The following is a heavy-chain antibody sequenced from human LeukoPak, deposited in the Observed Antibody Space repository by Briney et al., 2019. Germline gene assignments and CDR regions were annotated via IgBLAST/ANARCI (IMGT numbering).Heavy chain of an antibody. Sequence: SETLTLTCTVSGGFISSYYWSWIRQPPGKGLEWIGCNYYSGSTNYNPSLKSRVTISVDTSKNQFSLKLSSVTAADTAVYYCARAGGSGSYYEREYYFDYWGQGTLVTVSS. CDR1: GGFISSYY. CDR3: ARAGGSGSYYEREYYFDY. D-gene: IGHD3-10*01. CDR2: NYYSGST. J-gene: IGHJ4*02. V-gene: IGHV4-59*01.